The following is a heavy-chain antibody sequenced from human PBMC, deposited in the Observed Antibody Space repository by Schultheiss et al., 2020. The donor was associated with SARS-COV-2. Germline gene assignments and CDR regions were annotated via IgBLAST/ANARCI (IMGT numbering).Heavy chain of an antibody. J-gene: IGHJ3*02. D-gene: IGHD3/OR15-3a*01. CDR1: GFTFSSYA. CDR2: ILSDGSRQ. Sequence: GGSLRLSCAASGFTFSSYAMSWVRQAPGKGLEWVGVILSDGSRQSYADSVKGRFTISRDNSKNTLYLQVNSLTAEDTAVYYCARDDLLDDNGFDIWGQGTKVTVSS. CDR3: ARDDLLDDNGFDI. V-gene: IGHV3-33*08.